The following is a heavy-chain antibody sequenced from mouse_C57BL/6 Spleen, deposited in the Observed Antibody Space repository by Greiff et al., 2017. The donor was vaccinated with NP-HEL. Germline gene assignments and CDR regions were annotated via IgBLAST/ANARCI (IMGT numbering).Heavy chain of an antibody. Sequence: QVQLKESGPELVKPGASVKLSCKASGYTFTSYDINWVKQRPGQGLEWIGWIYPRDGSTKYNEKFKGKATLTVDTSSSTAYMELHSLTSEDSAVYFCARGAIYYDYAWFAYWGQGTLVTVSA. D-gene: IGHD2-4*01. J-gene: IGHJ3*01. CDR2: IYPRDGST. CDR1: GYTFTSYD. V-gene: IGHV1-85*01. CDR3: ARGAIYYDYAWFAY.